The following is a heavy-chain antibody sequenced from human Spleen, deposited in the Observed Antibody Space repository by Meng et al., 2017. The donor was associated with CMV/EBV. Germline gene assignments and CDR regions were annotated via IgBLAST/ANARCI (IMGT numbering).Heavy chain of an antibody. J-gene: IGHJ3*02. D-gene: IGHD3-10*01. CDR3: AREPGRGSFDM. V-gene: IGHV3-74*01. CDR2: IYSDGIST. CDR1: GMNFNTYW. Sequence: GESLKISCAVSGMNFNTYWIHWVRQVPGKGLVWLSRIYSDGISTRYADFVKGRFTISRDNTNNTLYLQMNGLRVEDTAVYYCAREPGRGSFDMWGQGTMVTVSS.